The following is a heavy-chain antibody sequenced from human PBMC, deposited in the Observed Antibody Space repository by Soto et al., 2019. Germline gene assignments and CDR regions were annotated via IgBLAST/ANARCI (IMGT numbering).Heavy chain of an antibody. D-gene: IGHD6-6*01. V-gene: IGHV3-30-3*01. CDR2: ISYDGSNK. CDR3: ARAGIAARRASWFDP. Sequence: GASVKVSCAASGFTFSSYAMHWVRQAPGKGLEWVAVISYDGSNKYYADSVKGRFTISRDNSKNTLYLQMNSLRAEDTAVYYCARAGIAARRASWFDPWGQGTLVTVSS. J-gene: IGHJ5*02. CDR1: GFTFSSYA.